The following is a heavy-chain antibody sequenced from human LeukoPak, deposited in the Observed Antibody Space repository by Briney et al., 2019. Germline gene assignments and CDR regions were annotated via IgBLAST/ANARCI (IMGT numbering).Heavy chain of an antibody. CDR1: GYTFTSYG. Sequence: GASVKVSCKASGYTFTSYGISWVRQAPGQGLEWMGWISAYNGNTNYAQKLQGRVTMTTDTSTSTAYMELRSLRSDDTAVYYCAGNVRGAIPYYFDYWGQGTLVTVSS. V-gene: IGHV1-18*01. D-gene: IGHD3-10*01. CDR3: AGNVRGAIPYYFDY. CDR2: ISAYNGNT. J-gene: IGHJ4*02.